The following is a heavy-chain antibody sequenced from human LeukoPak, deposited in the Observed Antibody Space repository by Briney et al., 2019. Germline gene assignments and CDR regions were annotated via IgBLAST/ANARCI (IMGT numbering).Heavy chain of an antibody. Sequence: ASVKVSCKASGYTFTSYGISWVRQAPGQGLEWMGWISAYNGNTNYAQKLQGRVTMTTDTSTSTAYMELRSLRSDDTAVYYCARDYDSSGYYEYDAFDIWGQGTMVTVSS. J-gene: IGHJ3*02. D-gene: IGHD3-22*01. CDR2: ISAYNGNT. V-gene: IGHV1-18*01. CDR1: GYTFTSYG. CDR3: ARDYDSSGYYEYDAFDI.